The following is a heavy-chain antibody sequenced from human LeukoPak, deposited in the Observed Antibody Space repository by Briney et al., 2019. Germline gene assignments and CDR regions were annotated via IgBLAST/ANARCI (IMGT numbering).Heavy chain of an antibody. CDR3: AREIVVVPAAYGY. J-gene: IGHJ4*02. D-gene: IGHD2-2*01. V-gene: IGHV4-38-2*02. Sequence: PSETLSLTCTVSGYSISSGYYWGWIRQPPGKGLEWIGSIYHSGSTYYNPSLKSRVTISVDTSKNQFSLKLSSVTAADTAVYYCAREIVVVPAAYGYWGQGTLVTVSS. CDR1: GYSISSGYY. CDR2: IYHSGST.